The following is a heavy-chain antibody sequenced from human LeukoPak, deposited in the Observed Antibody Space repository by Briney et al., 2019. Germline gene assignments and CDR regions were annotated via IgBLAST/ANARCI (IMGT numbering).Heavy chain of an antibody. Sequence: SVKVSCKASGGTFSSYAISWVRQAPGQGLEWMGGVIPIFGTANYAQKFQGRVTITADEPTSTAYMELSSLRSEDTAVYYCARGPWPGGGHYWGQGTLVTVSS. CDR2: VIPIFGTA. CDR1: GGTFSSYA. D-gene: IGHD3-16*01. CDR3: ARGPWPGGGHY. J-gene: IGHJ4*02. V-gene: IGHV1-69*13.